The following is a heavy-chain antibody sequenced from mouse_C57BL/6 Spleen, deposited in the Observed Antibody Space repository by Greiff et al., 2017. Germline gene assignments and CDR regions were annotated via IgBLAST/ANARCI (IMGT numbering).Heavy chain of an antibody. J-gene: IGHJ2*01. CDR2: IDPSDSYT. V-gene: IGHV1-50*01. CDR3: ARGSYGSSPDY. D-gene: IGHD1-1*01. CDR1: GYTFTSYW. Sequence: QVQLQQPGAELVKPGASVKLSCKASGYTFTSYWMQWVKQRPGQGLEWIGEIDPSDSYTNYNQKFKGKATLTVDTSSSTAYMQLSSLTSEDSAVYYCARGSYGSSPDYWGQGTTLTVSS.